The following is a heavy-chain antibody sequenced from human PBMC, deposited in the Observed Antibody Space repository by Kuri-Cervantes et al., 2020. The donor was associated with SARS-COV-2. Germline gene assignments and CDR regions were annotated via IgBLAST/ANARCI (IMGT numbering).Heavy chain of an antibody. CDR2: IRGSADGT. J-gene: IGHJ5*02. Sequence: GEFLKISCAASGFTFSNSALNWVRQAPGRGLEWVSRIRGSADGTYDAESVKGRFTVSRDNSSNTLYAQMNSLRAEDTAVYHCAKVDRGAVLQWWKQVDHWGQGILVTVSS. V-gene: IGHV3-23*01. CDR1: GFTFSNSA. D-gene: IGHD2-15*01. CDR3: AKVDRGAVLQWWKQVDH.